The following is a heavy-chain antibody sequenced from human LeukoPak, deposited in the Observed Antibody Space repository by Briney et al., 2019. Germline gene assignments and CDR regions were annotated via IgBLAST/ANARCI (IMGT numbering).Heavy chain of an antibody. Sequence: SETLSLTCTVSGGSISSSSYYWGWIRQPPGKGLEWIGSIYYSGSTYYNPSLKSRLTISVDTSKNQFSLKLSSVTAADTAVYYCASRITRRYNWFDPWGQGTLVTVSS. J-gene: IGHJ5*02. D-gene: IGHD3-10*01. V-gene: IGHV4-39*01. CDR1: GGSISSSSYY. CDR3: ASRITRRYNWFDP. CDR2: IYYSGST.